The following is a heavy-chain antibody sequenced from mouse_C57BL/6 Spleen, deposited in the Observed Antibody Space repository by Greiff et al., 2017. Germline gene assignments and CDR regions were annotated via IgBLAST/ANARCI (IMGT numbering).Heavy chain of an antibody. V-gene: IGHV1-69*01. J-gene: IGHJ1*03. CDR1: GYTFTSYW. CDR3: ARAYYSNYWYFGV. D-gene: IGHD2-5*01. CDR2: IDPSDSYT. Sequence: QVQLQQPGAELVLPGASVKLSCKASGYTFTSYWMHWVQQRPGQGLEWIGEIDPSDSYTNYNQKFKGKSTLTVDKSASQAYMQLSSLTSEDSAVYYCARAYYSNYWYFGVWGTGTTVTVSS.